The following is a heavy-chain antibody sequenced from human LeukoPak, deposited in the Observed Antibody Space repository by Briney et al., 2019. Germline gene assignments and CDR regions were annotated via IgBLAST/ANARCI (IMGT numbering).Heavy chain of an antibody. CDR1: GGSISSYY. CDR2: IYISGST. J-gene: IGHJ4*02. D-gene: IGHD6-19*01. CDR3: ATSFSGWRGY. Sequence: SETLSLTCTVSGGSISSYYWSWIRQPAGKGLEWIGRIYISGSTDYNPSLKSRVSMSIDASKNQITLKLTSVTAADTALYYCATSFSGWRGYWGQGTLVTVSS. V-gene: IGHV4-4*07.